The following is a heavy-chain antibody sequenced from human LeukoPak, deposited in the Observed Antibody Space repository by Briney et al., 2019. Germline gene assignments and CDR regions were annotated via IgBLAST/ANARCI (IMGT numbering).Heavy chain of an antibody. D-gene: IGHD6-19*01. V-gene: IGHV3-48*01. CDR3: AKEWGSGWLVGYNWFDP. J-gene: IGHJ5*02. Sequence: GGSLRLSCAASGFTFSSYSMNWVRQAPGKGLEWVSYISSSSSTIYYADSVKGRFTISRDNSKNTLYLQMNSLRAEDTAVYYCAKEWGSGWLVGYNWFDPWGQGTLVTVSS. CDR2: ISSSSSTI. CDR1: GFTFSSYS.